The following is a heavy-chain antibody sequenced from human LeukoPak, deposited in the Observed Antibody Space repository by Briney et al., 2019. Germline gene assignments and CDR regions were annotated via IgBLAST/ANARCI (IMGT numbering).Heavy chain of an antibody. J-gene: IGHJ3*02. Sequence: GGSLRLSCAASGFSFGSHPMNWVRQAPGKGLEWVSGITGSGDYTYYIDSVQGRFTISRDNSKNMLFLQMNSLRAEDTAVYYCARVSTTSFAFDIWGQGTMVTVSS. V-gene: IGHV3-23*01. CDR1: GFSFGSHP. CDR3: ARVSTTSFAFDI. CDR2: ITGSGDYT. D-gene: IGHD4-17*01.